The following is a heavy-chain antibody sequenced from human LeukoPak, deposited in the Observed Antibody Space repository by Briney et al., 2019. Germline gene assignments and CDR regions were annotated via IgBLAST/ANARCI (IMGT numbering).Heavy chain of an antibody. D-gene: IGHD3-3*01. J-gene: IGHJ4*02. CDR3: ARVLRGYFDY. CDR1: GGSITGYY. V-gene: IGHV4-34*01. Sequence: KPSETLSLTCAVYGGSITGYYWSWIRQPPGKGLEWVGEIHYTGATSYNPSLKSRATISIDTSKNQVSLKLSSVTAADTAVYYCARVLRGYFDYWGQGTLVTVSS. CDR2: IHYTGAT.